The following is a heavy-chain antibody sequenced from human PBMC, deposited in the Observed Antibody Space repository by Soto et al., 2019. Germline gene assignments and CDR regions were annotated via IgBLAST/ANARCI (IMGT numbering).Heavy chain of an antibody. J-gene: IGHJ1*01. CDR1: GFTFSTDA. V-gene: IGHV3-23*01. Sequence: GGSLRLSCAASGFTFSTDAMSWVRQAPGKGLEWVSSIKPSGGSTFYADSVEGRFTISRDNSKNTLVLQMNSLRAEDTAVYFCAKGGASCSSTSCYLYFQHWGQGTLVTVSS. CDR2: IKPSGGST. D-gene: IGHD2-2*01. CDR3: AKGGASCSSTSCYLYFQH.